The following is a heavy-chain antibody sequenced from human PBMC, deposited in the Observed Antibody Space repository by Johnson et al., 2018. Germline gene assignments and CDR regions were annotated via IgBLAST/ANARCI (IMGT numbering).Heavy chain of an antibody. J-gene: IGHJ1*01. CDR3: AKDRRGYGDYVKYFQH. CDR2: VSHDGIDT. V-gene: IGHV3-30*18. CDR1: GFTFSDYG. Sequence: QVQLQESGGGLVQPGRSLRLSCAASGFTFSDYGMHWVRQAPGKGLDWLAVVSHDGIDTDYGASVKGRFTISRDNYKSTVYLQMNSLRAEDTAVYYCAKDRRGYGDYVKYFQHWGQGTLVTVSS. D-gene: IGHD4-17*01.